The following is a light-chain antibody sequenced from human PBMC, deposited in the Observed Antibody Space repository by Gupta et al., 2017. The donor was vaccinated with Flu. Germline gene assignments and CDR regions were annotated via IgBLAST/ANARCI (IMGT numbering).Light chain of an antibody. CDR1: ILRDKY. J-gene: IGLJ3*02. Sequence: SAGQAASITCSGDILRDKYTSWYQQKPGQSPVLVIYQDYRRPSGIPERFSGSNSGNTGTLTISGTQSMDEADYYCLAWNSSIWVFGGGTKLTVL. V-gene: IGLV3-1*01. CDR2: QDY. CDR3: LAWNSSIWV.